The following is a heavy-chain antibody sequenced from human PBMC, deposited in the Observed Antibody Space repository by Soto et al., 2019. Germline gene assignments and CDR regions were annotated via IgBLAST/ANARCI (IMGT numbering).Heavy chain of an antibody. J-gene: IGHJ5*02. Sequence: QTLSLTCAISGDSVSSNSAAWNWIRQSPSRGLEWLGRTYYRSKWYNDYAVSVKSRITINPDTSKNQFSLQLNSVTPEDTAVYYCARGGAVVAASPDTYNWFDPWGQGTLVTVSS. CDR1: GDSVSSNSAA. D-gene: IGHD2-15*01. CDR2: TYYRSKWYN. V-gene: IGHV6-1*01. CDR3: ARGGAVVAASPDTYNWFDP.